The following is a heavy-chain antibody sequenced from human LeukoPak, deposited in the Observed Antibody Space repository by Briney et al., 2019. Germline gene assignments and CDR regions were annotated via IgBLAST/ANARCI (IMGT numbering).Heavy chain of an antibody. J-gene: IGHJ4*02. V-gene: IGHV3-30*18. CDR3: AKDQIGWAPGYVSGPLDQ. Sequence: GRPLRLSCAASGFSFTMYAIHWVRQAPGKGLEWVAVISTDGNNEYYANSVKGRFTISRDNSKNTVYLQMTSLRTEDTAVYYCAKDQIGWAPGYVSGPLDQWGQGTLVTVSS. CDR1: GFSFTMYA. D-gene: IGHD6-19*01. CDR2: ISTDGNNE.